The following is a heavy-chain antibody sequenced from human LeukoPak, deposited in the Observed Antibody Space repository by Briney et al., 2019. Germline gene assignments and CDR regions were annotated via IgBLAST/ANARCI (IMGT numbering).Heavy chain of an antibody. V-gene: IGHV5-51*01. J-gene: IGHJ4*02. CDR3: ARRYCSGGSCYHFDY. D-gene: IGHD2-15*01. Sequence: ESLTISCTGSGYSFTSYWIGWVRQMPGKGLEWMGIIYPGDSDTRYSPSFQGQVTISAHKSISTAYLQWSSLKASDTAMYYCARRYCSGGSCYHFDYWGQGTLVTVSS. CDR2: IYPGDSDT. CDR1: GYSFTSYW.